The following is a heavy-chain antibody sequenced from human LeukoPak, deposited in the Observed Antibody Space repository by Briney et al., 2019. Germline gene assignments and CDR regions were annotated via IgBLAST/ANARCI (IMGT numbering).Heavy chain of an antibody. CDR1: GFPFSNYW. D-gene: IGHD3-10*01. J-gene: IGHJ5*02. V-gene: IGHV3-74*01. CDR3: AKDQGARYYGSGSSWFDP. CDR2: ITSDGSGT. Sequence: GGSLRLSCAASGFPFSNYWTHWVRQAPGKGLVWLSHITSDGSGTSYADSVKGRFTISRDNAKYTLYLQMNSLRAEDTAVYYCAKDQGARYYGSGSSWFDPWGQGTLVTVSS.